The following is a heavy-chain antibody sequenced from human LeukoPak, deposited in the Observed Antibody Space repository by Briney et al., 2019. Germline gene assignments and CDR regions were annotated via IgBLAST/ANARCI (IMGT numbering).Heavy chain of an antibody. CDR1: GGSFSGYY. CDR2: INHSGST. J-gene: IGHJ4*02. CDR3: ARVPRGYSYGYFDY. D-gene: IGHD5-18*01. Sequence: PSETLSLTCAVYGGSFSGYYWSWIRQPPGKGLEWIGEINHSGSTNYNPSLKSRVTISVDTSMNQFSLKLSSVTAADTAVYYCARVPRGYSYGYFDYWGQGTLVTVSS. V-gene: IGHV4-34*01.